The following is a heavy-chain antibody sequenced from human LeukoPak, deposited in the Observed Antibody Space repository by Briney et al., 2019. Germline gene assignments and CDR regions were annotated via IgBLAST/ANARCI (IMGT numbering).Heavy chain of an antibody. V-gene: IGHV3-30*02. CDR1: GFTFSGYD. CDR2: IRYDGSNK. Sequence: QPGGSLRLSCAASGFTFSGYDMHRVRQAPGKGLEWVAFIRYDGSNKYYTDSVKGRFTISRDNSKNTLYLQMNSLRPEDTAVYYCAKASAIDYWGQGTLVTVSS. J-gene: IGHJ4*02. CDR3: AKASAIDY.